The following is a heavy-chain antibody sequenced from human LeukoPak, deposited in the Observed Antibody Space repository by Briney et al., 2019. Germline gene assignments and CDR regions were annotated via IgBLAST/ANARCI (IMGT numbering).Heavy chain of an antibody. CDR3: AKTSGYSSSWYRDYYFDY. Sequence: GGSLRLSCAASGFTFSSYGMHWVRQAPGKGLEWVAFIRYDGSNKYYADSVKGRFTISRDNSKNTLYLQMNSLRAEDTAVYYCAKTSGYSSSWYRDYYFDYWGQGTLVTVSS. V-gene: IGHV3-30*02. J-gene: IGHJ4*02. CDR1: GFTFSSYG. CDR2: IRYDGSNK. D-gene: IGHD6-13*01.